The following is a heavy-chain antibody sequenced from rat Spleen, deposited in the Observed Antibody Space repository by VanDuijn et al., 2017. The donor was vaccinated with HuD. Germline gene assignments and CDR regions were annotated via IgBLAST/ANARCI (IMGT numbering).Heavy chain of an antibody. D-gene: IGHD1-10*01. J-gene: IGHJ2*01. CDR2: ISPSGGTT. CDR3: TRGGNYDFDY. CDR1: GFTFSNYD. Sequence: EVQLVESGGGLVQPGRSLKLSCAASGFTFSNYDMAWVRQAPTKGLEWVASISPSGGTTYYRDSVKGRFIFFRDNAKSTLYLQMNSLRSEDTATYYCTRGGNYDFDYWGQGVMVTVSS. V-gene: IGHV5-25*01.